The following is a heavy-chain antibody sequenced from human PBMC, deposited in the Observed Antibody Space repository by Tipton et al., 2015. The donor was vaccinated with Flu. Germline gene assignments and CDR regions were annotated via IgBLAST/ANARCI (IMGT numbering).Heavy chain of an antibody. CDR1: GYPFTKYW. D-gene: IGHD3-10*01. V-gene: IGHV5-51*01. CDR2: IYPGDSDT. CDR3: ASLYGTGSYNDYFDF. Sequence: VQLVQSGAEVRKPGESLNISCKTSGYPFTKYWIAWVRQLPGKGLEWMGVIYPGDSDTVYSPSFQGHVTIAADKSISTAYLQWSSLRASDTAMYFCASLYGTGSYNDYFDFWGQGTLVTVSS. J-gene: IGHJ4*02.